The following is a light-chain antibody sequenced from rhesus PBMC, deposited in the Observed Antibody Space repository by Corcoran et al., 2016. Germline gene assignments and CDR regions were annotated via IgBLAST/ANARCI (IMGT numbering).Light chain of an antibody. Sequence: EIVMTQSPATLALSPGERATLSCRASQSVSSYLAWYQQKPGQAPRLLIYGASSLATGIPDRFSGSGSGTEFTLTISSLEPEDVGVYFCLQSSNWPWTFGQGTKVEIK. CDR1: QSVSSY. CDR3: LQSSNWPWT. J-gene: IGKJ1*01. CDR2: GAS. V-gene: IGKV3-24*04.